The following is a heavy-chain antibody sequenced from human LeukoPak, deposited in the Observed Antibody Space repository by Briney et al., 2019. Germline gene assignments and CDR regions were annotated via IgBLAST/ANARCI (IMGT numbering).Heavy chain of an antibody. J-gene: IGHJ4*02. CDR2: ISSSGNT. CDR3: VKGRISEDGLDF. CDR1: GFTFSRSA. D-gene: IGHD6-13*01. Sequence: GGSLRLSCAASGFTFSRSAMTWVRQTPGKGLDWVPSISSSGNTYYADSVKGRFTISRDNSKNMLYLQMNSLRAEDTAVYYCVKGRISEDGLDFWGQGTLVTVSS. V-gene: IGHV3-23*01.